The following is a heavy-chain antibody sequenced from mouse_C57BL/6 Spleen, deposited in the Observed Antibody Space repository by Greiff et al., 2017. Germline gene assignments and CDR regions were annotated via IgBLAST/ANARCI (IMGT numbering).Heavy chain of an antibody. CDR1: GFSLTSYG. V-gene: IGHV2-5*01. Sequence: VQLVESGPGLVQPSQSLSITCTVSGFSLTSYGVHWVRQSPGKGLEWLGVIWRGGSTDYNAAFMSRLSITKDNSKSQVFFKMNSLQADDTAIYYCAKKGGGYYDYAMDYWGQGTSVTVSS. D-gene: IGHD2-3*01. CDR2: IWRGGST. CDR3: AKKGGGYYDYAMDY. J-gene: IGHJ4*01.